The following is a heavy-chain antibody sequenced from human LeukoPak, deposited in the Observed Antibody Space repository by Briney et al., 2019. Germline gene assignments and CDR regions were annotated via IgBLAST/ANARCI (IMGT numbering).Heavy chain of an antibody. CDR3: AKAGGYYDSSGYFDY. CDR1: GFTFSSYG. D-gene: IGHD3-22*01. Sequence: GGSLRLSCGASGFTFSSYGMHWVRQAPGKGLEWVAGISYDGSQKNYADSVKGRFTISRDSSKNTLYLQMNSLRAEDTALYYCAKAGGYYDSSGYFDYWGQGTLVTVSS. J-gene: IGHJ4*02. CDR2: ISYDGSQK. V-gene: IGHV3-30*18.